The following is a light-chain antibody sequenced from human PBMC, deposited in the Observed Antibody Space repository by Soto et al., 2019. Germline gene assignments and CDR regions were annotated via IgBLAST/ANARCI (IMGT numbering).Light chain of an antibody. V-gene: IGKV2-30*01. CDR1: QSLVSSDRLTY. Sequence: VVMTQSPLSLAVTLGQTASISCKSSQSLVSSDRLTYFNWFHQRPGQSPRRLIYKVSNRDSGVPDRFTGSGSGTDFTLTISRVEAEDVGIYYCMQGSHWATFGQGTKLEIK. CDR2: KVS. J-gene: IGKJ2*01. CDR3: MQGSHWAT.